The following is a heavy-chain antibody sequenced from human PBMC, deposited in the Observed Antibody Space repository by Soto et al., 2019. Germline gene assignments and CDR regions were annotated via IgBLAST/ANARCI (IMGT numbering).Heavy chain of an antibody. V-gene: IGHV1-2*02. CDR2: INPNSGGT. J-gene: IGHJ4*02. CDR3: ARRKGDYYDSSGYHYYFDY. Sequence: QVQLVQSGAAVKKPGASVKVSCKASGYTFTDYYVHWVRQAPGQGLEWMGWINPNSGGTKSAQMFRRMGTITRDTSISTAYMERSRLRSDDTAVYYCARRKGDYYDSSGYHYYFDYWGQGTLVTVSS. D-gene: IGHD3-22*01. CDR1: GYTFTDYY.